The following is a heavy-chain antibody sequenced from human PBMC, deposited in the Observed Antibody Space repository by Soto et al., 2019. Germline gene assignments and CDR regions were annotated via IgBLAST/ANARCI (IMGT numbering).Heavy chain of an antibody. V-gene: IGHV3-23*01. Sequence: EVQVLESGGGLVQPGGSLKLSCAASGFTFSTYAISWVRQAPGKGLEWVSIISGSGDTTYYADSVKGRFTVSRDNSKNTLDLQMNSRRADDAGVYYCARGSSPVSSSYGAGVWGQGTSVTVSS. CDR3: ARGSSPVSSSYGAGV. J-gene: IGHJ6*02. CDR2: ISGSGDTT. CDR1: GFTFSTYA.